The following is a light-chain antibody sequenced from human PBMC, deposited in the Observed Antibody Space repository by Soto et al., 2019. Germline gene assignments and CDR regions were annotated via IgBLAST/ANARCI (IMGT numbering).Light chain of an antibody. CDR2: AVS. J-gene: IGKJ1*01. CDR1: QRVSSH. V-gene: IGKV3D-15*01. CDR3: QQYNNWPQA. Sequence: TVMTQSPVTLSVSPGDTATLSCSASQRVSSHLAWYQQKPGQAPRPLIYAVSSRATGIPDRLRGSRCGTEFTVANNCLQSEDHAAYYSQQYNNWPQAFSQGTKVDIK.